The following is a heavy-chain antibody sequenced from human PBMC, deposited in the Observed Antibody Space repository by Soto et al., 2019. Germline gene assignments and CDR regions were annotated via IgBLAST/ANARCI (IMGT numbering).Heavy chain of an antibody. CDR2: ISSSSSYI. Sequence: ESGGGLVKPGGSLRLSCAASGFTFSSYSMNWVRQAPGKGLEWVSSISSSSSYIYYADSVKGRFTISRDNAKNSLYLQMNSLRAEDTAVYYCARAQMTTVSDLDYWGQGTLVTVSS. V-gene: IGHV3-21*01. CDR1: GFTFSSYS. CDR3: ARAQMTTVSDLDY. D-gene: IGHD4-4*01. J-gene: IGHJ4*02.